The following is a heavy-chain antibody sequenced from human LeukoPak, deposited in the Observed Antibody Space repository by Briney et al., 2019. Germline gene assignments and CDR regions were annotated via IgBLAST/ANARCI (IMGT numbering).Heavy chain of an antibody. CDR1: GYSFTSYW. V-gene: IGHV5-10-1*01. D-gene: IGHD2-8*02. CDR2: IDPSDSYT. CDR3: ARHRPPTGPFYYYYGMDV. Sequence: GECLKISCKGSGYSFTSYWISWVRQMPGKGLEWMGRIDPSDSYTNYSPSFQGHVTISADKSISTAYLQWSSLKASDTAMYYCARHRPPTGPFYYYYGMDVWGQGTTVTVSS. J-gene: IGHJ6*02.